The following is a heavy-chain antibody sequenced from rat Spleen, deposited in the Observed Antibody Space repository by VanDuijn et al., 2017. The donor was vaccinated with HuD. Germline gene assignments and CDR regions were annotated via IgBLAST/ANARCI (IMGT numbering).Heavy chain of an antibody. CDR1: GFTFSGYW. V-gene: IGHV5-58*01. J-gene: IGHJ1*01. CDR2: ISPDGGST. Sequence: EVQLVESGGGLVQPGRSLKLSCVASGFTFSGYWMYWIRQAPGEGLEWISSISPDGGSTYYPDSVKGRFTISRDNAKSTLYLQMDSLRSEDTATYYCARPPHWGLGWYFDFWGPGTMVTVSS. CDR3: ARPPHWGLGWYFDF. D-gene: IGHD5-1*01.